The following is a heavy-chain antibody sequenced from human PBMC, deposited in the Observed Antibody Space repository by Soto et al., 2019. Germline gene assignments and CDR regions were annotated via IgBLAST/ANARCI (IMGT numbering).Heavy chain of an antibody. J-gene: IGHJ6*04. V-gene: IGHV4-61*08. D-gene: IGHD3-3*01. CDR1: GDSVSGGGYY. CDR3: ARGINGYDFWGGPDV. CDR2: ISFTGDT. Sequence: SETLSLTCTVSGDSVSGGGYYWTWIRQPPGKGLEWIGYISFTGDTTYNPSLRSRVTIAMDTSKNQFSLKLTSATAADTSVYYCARGINGYDFWGGPDVWGKGTTVTVSS.